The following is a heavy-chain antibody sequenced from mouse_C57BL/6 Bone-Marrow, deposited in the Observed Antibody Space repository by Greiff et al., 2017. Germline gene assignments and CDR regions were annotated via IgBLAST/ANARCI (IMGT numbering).Heavy chain of an antibody. J-gene: IGHJ2*01. V-gene: IGHV1-82*01. CDR1: GYAFSSSW. D-gene: IGHD1-1*01. Sequence: VNLVESGPELVKPGASVKISCKASGYAFSSSWMNWVKQRPGKGLEWIGRIYPGDGDTNYNGKFKGKATLTADKSSSTAYMQLSSLTSEDSAVYFCARWSITTVVEGYWGQGTTLTVSS. CDR3: ARWSITTVVEGY. CDR2: IYPGDGDT.